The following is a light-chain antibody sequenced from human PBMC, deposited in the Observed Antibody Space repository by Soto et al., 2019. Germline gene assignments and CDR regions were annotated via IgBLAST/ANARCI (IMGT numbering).Light chain of an antibody. J-gene: IGKJ5*01. CDR3: QQYNDWPPIT. V-gene: IGKV3D-15*01. CDR1: QSVRSSY. CDR2: GAS. Sequence: EIVLTQSPGTLSLSPGERATLSCRASQSVRSSYLAWYQQKLGQAPRLLIYGASTRATGIPARFSGSGSGTEFTLTISSLQSEDFAVYYCQQYNDWPPITFGQGTRLEIK.